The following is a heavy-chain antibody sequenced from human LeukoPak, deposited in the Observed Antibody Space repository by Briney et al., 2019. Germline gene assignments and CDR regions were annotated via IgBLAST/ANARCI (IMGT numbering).Heavy chain of an antibody. CDR1: GGTFISYA. D-gene: IGHD2-2*01. V-gene: IGHV1-69*13. CDR2: IIPIFGTA. CDR3: ARARSPLPYYYYYGMDV. J-gene: IGHJ6*02. Sequence: SVKVSCKASGGTFISYAISWVRQAPGQGLEWMGGIIPIFGTANYAQKFQGRVTITADESTSTAYMELSSLRSEDTAVYYCARARSPLPYYYYYGMDVWGQGTTVTVSS.